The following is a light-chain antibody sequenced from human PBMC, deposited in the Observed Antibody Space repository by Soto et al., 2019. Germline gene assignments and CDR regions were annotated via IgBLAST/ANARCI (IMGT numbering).Light chain of an antibody. Sequence: QSVLTQPPSVSGAPGQRVTISYTGSSSNIGAGYNVHWYQQFPGTAPKLLIYVNSNRPSGVPDRFSGSKSGTSASLAITGLQAEDEADYYCQSYDSSLSGYVFGTGTKLTVL. CDR3: QSYDSSLSGYV. V-gene: IGLV1-40*01. CDR1: SSNIGAGYN. CDR2: VNS. J-gene: IGLJ1*01.